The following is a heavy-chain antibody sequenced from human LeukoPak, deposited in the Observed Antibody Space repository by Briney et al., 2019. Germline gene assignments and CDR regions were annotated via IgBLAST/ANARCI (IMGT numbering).Heavy chain of an antibody. D-gene: IGHD3-22*01. CDR1: GYTFTSYY. CDR2: INPNSGGT. CDR3: ASFYYDSSGYYYGAFDI. Sequence: ASVKVSCKASGYTFTSYYMHWVRQAPGQGLEWMGWINPNSGGTNYAQKFQGRVTMTRDTSISTAYMELSRLRSDDTAVYYCASFYYDSSGYYYGAFDIWGQGTMVTVSS. V-gene: IGHV1-2*02. J-gene: IGHJ3*02.